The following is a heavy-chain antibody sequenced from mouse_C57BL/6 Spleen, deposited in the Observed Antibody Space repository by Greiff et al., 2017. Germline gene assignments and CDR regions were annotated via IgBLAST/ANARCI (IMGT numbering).Heavy chain of an antibody. CDR1: GFSLTSYG. V-gene: IGHV2-2*01. J-gene: IGHJ1*03. D-gene: IGHD1-1*01. CDR3: ARVYYGSSYWYFDV. Sequence: QVQLQQSGPGLVQPSQSLSITCTVSGFSLTSYGVHWVRQSPGKGLEWLGVIWSGGSTDYNAAFISRLSISKDNSKSQVFFKMNSLQADDTAIYYCARVYYGSSYWYFDVWGTGTTVTVSS. CDR2: IWSGGST.